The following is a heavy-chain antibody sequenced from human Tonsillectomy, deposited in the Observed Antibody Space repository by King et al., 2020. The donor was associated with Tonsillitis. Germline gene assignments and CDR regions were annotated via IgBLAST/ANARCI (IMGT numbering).Heavy chain of an antibody. CDR2: ISWDGSST. Sequence: QLVQSGGVVVQPGGSLRLSCAASGFTFDDYAMHWVRQAPGKGLEWVSLISWDGSSTYYADSVKGRFTISRDNSKNSLYLQMNSLRAEDTALYYCAKAPTYYYHMDVWGQGTTVTVSS. CDR3: AKAPTYYYHMDV. CDR1: GFTFDDYA. J-gene: IGHJ6*03. V-gene: IGHV3-43D*03.